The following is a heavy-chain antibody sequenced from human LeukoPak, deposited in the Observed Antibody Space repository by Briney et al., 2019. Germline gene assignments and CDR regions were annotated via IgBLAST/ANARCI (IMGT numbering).Heavy chain of an antibody. J-gene: IGHJ6*03. CDR2: IYFSGAT. D-gene: IGHD2-2*01. CDR3: ARASRYCSSTSCYYYYYYYMDV. Sequence: SETLSLTCTVSGGSISRYYWSWIRQPPGKGLEWIGYIYFSGATNYNPSLKSRVTISVDTSKNQFSLKLSSVTAADTAVYYCARASRYCSSTSCYYYYYYYMDVWGKGTTVTVSS. V-gene: IGHV4-59*12. CDR1: GGSISRYY.